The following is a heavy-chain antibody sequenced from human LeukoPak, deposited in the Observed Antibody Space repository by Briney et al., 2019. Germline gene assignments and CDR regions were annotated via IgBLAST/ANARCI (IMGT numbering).Heavy chain of an antibody. CDR1: GGTFSSYA. CDR3: ARDHGPLIVVVPEPHYYYGMDV. J-gene: IGHJ6*02. V-gene: IGHV1-69*04. Sequence: GSSVKVSCKASGGTFSSYAISWVRQAPGQGLEWMGRIIPILGIANYAQKFQGRVTITADKSTSTAYMELSSLRSEDTAVYYCARDHGPLIVVVPEPHYYYGMDVWGQGTTVTVSS. CDR2: IIPILGIA. D-gene: IGHD2-2*01.